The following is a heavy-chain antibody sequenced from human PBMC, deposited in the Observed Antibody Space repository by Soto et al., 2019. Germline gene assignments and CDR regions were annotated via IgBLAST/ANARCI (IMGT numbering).Heavy chain of an antibody. CDR3: ARGTADSSGSPYYYYGMDV. D-gene: IGHD3-22*01. Sequence: ASVKVSCKASGYTFTSYGISWVRQAPGQGLEWIGWISAYNGNTNYAQKLQGRVTMTTDTSTSTAYMELRSLRSDDTAVYYCARGTADSSGSPYYYYGMDVWGQGTTVTVSS. V-gene: IGHV1-18*01. CDR1: GYTFTSYG. CDR2: ISAYNGNT. J-gene: IGHJ6*02.